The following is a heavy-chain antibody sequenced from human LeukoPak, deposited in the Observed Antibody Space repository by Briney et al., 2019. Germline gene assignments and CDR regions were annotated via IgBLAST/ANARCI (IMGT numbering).Heavy chain of an antibody. CDR3: ARQSISGSSLSYFDY. V-gene: IGHV4-59*01. D-gene: IGHD3-22*01. CDR2: IYYSGST. Sequence: PSETLSLTCTVSGVSISSYYWSWIRQPPGKGLEWIGYIYYSGSTNYNPSLKSRVTISVDTSKNQCSLKLSSVTAADTAVYYCARQSISGSSLSYFDYWGQGTLVNVSS. J-gene: IGHJ4*02. CDR1: GVSISSYY.